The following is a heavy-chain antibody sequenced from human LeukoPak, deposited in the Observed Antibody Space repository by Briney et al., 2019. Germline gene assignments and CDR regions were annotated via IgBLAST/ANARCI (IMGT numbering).Heavy chain of an antibody. CDR2: IGTAGDT. Sequence: GGSLRLSCAASGFTFSSYDMRWVRQATGKGLEWVSAIGTAGDTYYPGSVKGRFTISRENAKNSLYLQMNSLRAGDTAVYYCARSKDTAMVTGAFDIWGQGTMVTVSS. J-gene: IGHJ3*02. V-gene: IGHV3-13*01. D-gene: IGHD5-18*01. CDR1: GFTFSSYD. CDR3: ARSKDTAMVTGAFDI.